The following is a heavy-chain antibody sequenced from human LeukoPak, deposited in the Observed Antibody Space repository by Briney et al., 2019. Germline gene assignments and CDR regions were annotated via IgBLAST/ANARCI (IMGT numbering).Heavy chain of an antibody. CDR3: AGTESYGFGLRY. CDR1: GDSISRYY. CDR2: IYYSGST. Sequence: SSETLSLTCTVSGDSISRYYWSWIRQPPGKGLEWIGYIYYSGSTNYNPSLESRVTISVDTSKNQFSLKLTSVTAADTAVYYCAGTESYGFGLRYWGQGTLVTVSS. D-gene: IGHD5-18*01. J-gene: IGHJ4*02. V-gene: IGHV4-59*01.